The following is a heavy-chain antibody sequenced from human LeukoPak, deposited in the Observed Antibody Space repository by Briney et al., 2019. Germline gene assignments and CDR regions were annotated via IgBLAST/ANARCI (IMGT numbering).Heavy chain of an antibody. J-gene: IGHJ3*02. V-gene: IGHV4-4*02. CDR3: ARGISSSWYRDAFDI. CDR1: GGSISSSNW. D-gene: IGHD6-13*01. CDR2: IYHSGST. Sequence: PSGTLSLTCAVSGGSISSSNWWSWVRQPPGKGLEWIGEIYHSGSTNYNPSLKSRVTISVDKSKNQFSLKLSSVTAADTAVYYCARGISSSWYRDAFDIWGQGTMVTVSS.